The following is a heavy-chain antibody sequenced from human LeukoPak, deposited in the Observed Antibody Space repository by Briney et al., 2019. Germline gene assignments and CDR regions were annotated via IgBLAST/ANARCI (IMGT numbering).Heavy chain of an antibody. D-gene: IGHD2-8*01. V-gene: IGHV4-39*01. J-gene: IGHJ4*02. CDR1: GGSISSSSYY. CDR2: MYYSGST. Sequence: PSETLSLTCTVSGGSISSSSYYWGWIRQPPGKGLEWIVSMYYSGSTYYNPSLKSRVTISVDTPKNPFSLKLSSVTAADTAVYYCARGEYCTNGVCSTFDYWGQGTLVTVSS. CDR3: ARGEYCTNGVCSTFDY.